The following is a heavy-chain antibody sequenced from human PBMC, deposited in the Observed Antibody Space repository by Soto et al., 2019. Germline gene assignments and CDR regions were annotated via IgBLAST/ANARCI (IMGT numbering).Heavy chain of an antibody. J-gene: IGHJ6*02. V-gene: IGHV1-8*01. D-gene: IGHD3-16*01. Sequence: ASVNVSCKASGYTFSSYHINWVRQATGQGLEWMGWLNPDSGDTGYSQKFRGRVTMTRNTSISTAYMEVSSLRFEDTAVYYCASFTFGGVIVGYYGMDVWGQGTTVTVSS. CDR2: LNPDSGDT. CDR3: ASFTFGGVIVGYYGMDV. CDR1: GYTFSSYH.